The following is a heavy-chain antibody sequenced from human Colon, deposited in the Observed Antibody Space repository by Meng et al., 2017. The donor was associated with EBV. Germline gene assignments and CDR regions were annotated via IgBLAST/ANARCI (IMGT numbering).Heavy chain of an antibody. D-gene: IGHD1-14*01. CDR3: SRDLAGSDDY. CDR1: GFTFSSYW. CDR2: TNENGATT. Sequence: VQLVESGGALVQPGGCWRLSCAASGFTFSSYWMHWVRQAPGKGLEWVSRTNENGATTTYADSVKGRFTISIDNAKNTLYLQMNSLRAEDTAVYYCSRDLAGSDDYWGQGTRVTVSS. V-gene: IGHV3-74*03. J-gene: IGHJ4*02.